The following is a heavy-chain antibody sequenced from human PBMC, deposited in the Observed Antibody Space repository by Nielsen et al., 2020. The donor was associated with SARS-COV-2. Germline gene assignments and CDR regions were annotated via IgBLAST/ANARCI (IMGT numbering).Heavy chain of an antibody. D-gene: IGHD1-26*01. V-gene: IGHV3-9*01. CDR1: GFTFDDYA. CDR2: ISWNSGSI. CDR3: ARSRSGSYYGWFDP. Sequence: SLKISCAASGFTFDDYAMHWVRQAPGKGLEWVSGISWNSGSIGYADSVKGRFTISRDNAKNSLYLQMNSLRAEDTAVYYCARSRSGSYYGWFDPWGQGTLVTVSS. J-gene: IGHJ5*02.